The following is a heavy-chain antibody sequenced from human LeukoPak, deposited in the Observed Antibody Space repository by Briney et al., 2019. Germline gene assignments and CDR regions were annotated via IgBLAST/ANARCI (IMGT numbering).Heavy chain of an antibody. D-gene: IGHD2-21*01. CDR2: ISSSSSYI. J-gene: IGHJ6*03. V-gene: IGHV3-21*01. CDR3: AREAAYCGGDCYNYMDV. Sequence: PGGSLRLSCAASGFTFSSYSMNWVRQAPGRGLEWVSSISSSSSYIYYADSVKGRFTISRDNAKNSLYLQMNSLRAEDTAVYYCAREAAYCGGDCYNYMDVWGKGTTVTVSS. CDR1: GFTFSSYS.